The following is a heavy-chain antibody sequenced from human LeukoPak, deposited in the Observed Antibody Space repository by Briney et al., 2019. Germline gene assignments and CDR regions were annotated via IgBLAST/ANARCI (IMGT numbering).Heavy chain of an antibody. Sequence: PRGSLRLSCAASGFTFDDYAMHWVRQAPGKGLEWVSGISWNSGSIGYADSVKGRFTISRDNAKNTLYLQMNSLRAEDTAVYYCARDRPYYDSSGSNPNDAFGIWGQGTMVTVSS. V-gene: IGHV3-9*01. CDR1: GFTFDDYA. D-gene: IGHD3-22*01. CDR3: ARDRPYYDSSGSNPNDAFGI. CDR2: ISWNSGSI. J-gene: IGHJ3*02.